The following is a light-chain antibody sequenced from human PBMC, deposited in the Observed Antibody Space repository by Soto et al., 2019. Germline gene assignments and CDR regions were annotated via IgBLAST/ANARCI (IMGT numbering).Light chain of an antibody. CDR1: QSLNRN. CDR3: QHYNDWPPAFT. Sequence: EILMTQSPATLSVSPGERATLSCRASQSLNRNLAWYQQKPGQAPRLIIYGASTRASGIPARFSGSGSGTEFTLPISSLQSEDFALYYCQHYNDWPPAFTLGPGTKVDL. CDR2: GAS. J-gene: IGKJ3*01. V-gene: IGKV3D-15*01.